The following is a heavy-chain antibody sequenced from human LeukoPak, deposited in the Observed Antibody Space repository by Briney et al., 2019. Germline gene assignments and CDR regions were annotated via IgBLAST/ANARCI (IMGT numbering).Heavy chain of an antibody. CDR3: AKSADGAGPPGFFDP. CDR2: ISGNGDVT. D-gene: IGHD3-10*01. J-gene: IGHJ5*02. CDR1: GLTFRSYA. V-gene: IGHV3-23*01. Sequence: PRGSLRLPSAVSGLTFRSYAMSCGRQGPGKGLEWVSVISGNGDVTYYANSVKGRFTISRDNSKDTLYLQMNSMRAEDSAIYFCAKSADGAGPPGFFDPWGQGTLVTVSS.